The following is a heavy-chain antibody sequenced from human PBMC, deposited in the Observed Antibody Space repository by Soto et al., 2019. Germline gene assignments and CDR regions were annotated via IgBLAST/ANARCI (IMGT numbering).Heavy chain of an antibody. D-gene: IGHD3-16*01. Sequence: SETLSLTCTVSGGSIRSRRYHWGGMRQPPGKGLEWIGSIYYSGYTYYNPSLKSRVTISVDTSKNQFSLKLSSVTAADTAVYYCARHNGPLYVGYYYDMDVWGQGTTVT. CDR2: IYYSGYT. CDR3: ARHNGPLYVGYYYDMDV. J-gene: IGHJ6*02. V-gene: IGHV4-39*01. CDR1: GGSIRSRRYH.